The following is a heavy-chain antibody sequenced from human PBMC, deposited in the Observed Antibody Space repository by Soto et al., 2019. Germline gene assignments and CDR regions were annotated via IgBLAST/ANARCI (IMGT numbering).Heavy chain of an antibody. Sequence: SETLSLTCTVSGGSISSYYWSWIRQPPGKGLEWIGYIYYSGSTNYNPSLKSRVTISVDTSKNQFSLKLGSVTAADTAVYYCARDGYDFWSGNNWFDPWGQGTLVTVSS. CDR1: GGSISSYY. V-gene: IGHV4-59*01. CDR3: ARDGYDFWSGNNWFDP. D-gene: IGHD3-3*01. CDR2: IYYSGST. J-gene: IGHJ5*02.